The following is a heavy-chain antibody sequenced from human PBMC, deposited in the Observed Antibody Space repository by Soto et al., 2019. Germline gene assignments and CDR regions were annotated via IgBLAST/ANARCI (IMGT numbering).Heavy chain of an antibody. Sequence: SETLSLTCTVSGGSISSSSYYWGWIRQPPGKGLEWIGSIYYSGSTYYNPSLKSRVTISVDTSKNQFSLKLSSVTAADTAVYYCARGGYSYGYIWFDPWGQGTLVTVSS. J-gene: IGHJ5*02. D-gene: IGHD5-18*01. CDR1: GGSISSSSYY. CDR3: ARGGYSYGYIWFDP. V-gene: IGHV4-39*07. CDR2: IYYSGST.